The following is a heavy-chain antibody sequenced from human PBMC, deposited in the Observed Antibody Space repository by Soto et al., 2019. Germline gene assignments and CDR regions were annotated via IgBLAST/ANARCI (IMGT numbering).Heavy chain of an antibody. CDR2: INNDGSRT. CDR3: VTTFEY. CDR1: VFTFSNYW. V-gene: IGHV3-74*01. D-gene: IGHD1-26*01. J-gene: IGHJ4*02. Sequence: XGSLRLSCASSVFTFSNYWIHWVRQVPGEGLVWVSSINNDGSRTWYADSVRGRIAMSRDNARNLVSLQMNSLRAEDTAVYYCVTTFEYLGQGALGSGSS.